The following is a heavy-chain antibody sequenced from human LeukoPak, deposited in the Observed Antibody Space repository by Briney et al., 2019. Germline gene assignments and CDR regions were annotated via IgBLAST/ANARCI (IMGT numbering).Heavy chain of an antibody. Sequence: AGGSLRLSCAASGFTVSSNYMSWVRQAPGKGLEWVSVIYSGGSTYYADSVKGRFTISRDNSKNTLYLQMNSLRAEDTAVYYCARPTYYDFWGGYYWGQGTLVTVSS. CDR2: IYSGGST. CDR1: GFTVSSNY. V-gene: IGHV3-66*02. D-gene: IGHD3-3*01. J-gene: IGHJ4*02. CDR3: ARPTYYDFWGGYY.